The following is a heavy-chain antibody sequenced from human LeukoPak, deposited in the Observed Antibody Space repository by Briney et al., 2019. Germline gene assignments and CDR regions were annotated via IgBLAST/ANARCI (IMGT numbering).Heavy chain of an antibody. J-gene: IGHJ6*02. D-gene: IGHD7-27*01. CDR2: IYSGGSR. CDR1: GVTFSCCG. V-gene: IGHV3-NL1*01. Sequence: WGSLRLSCAASGVTFSCCGMHWGRQARGHGLEWLSVIYSGGSRRYSDYVKGRFTISRDNYKSTVYLEMNSLRIDDTAVYYCARDFAKANWGDRHYGLDVWGQGTTVSVS. CDR3: ARDFAKANWGDRHYGLDV.